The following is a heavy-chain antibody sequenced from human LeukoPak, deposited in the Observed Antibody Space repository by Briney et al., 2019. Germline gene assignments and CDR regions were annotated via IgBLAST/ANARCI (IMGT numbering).Heavy chain of an antibody. V-gene: IGHV4-39*01. D-gene: IGHD3-3*01. J-gene: IGHJ3*02. CDR2: IYYSGST. CDR1: GGSISSSSYY. Sequence: SSETLSLTCTVSGGSISSSSYYWGWIRQPPGKGLEWIGSIYYSGSTYYNPSLKSRVTISVDTSKSQFSLKLSSVTAADTAVYYCARQRADDFWSGYYPDAFDIWGQGTMVTVSS. CDR3: ARQRADDFWSGYYPDAFDI.